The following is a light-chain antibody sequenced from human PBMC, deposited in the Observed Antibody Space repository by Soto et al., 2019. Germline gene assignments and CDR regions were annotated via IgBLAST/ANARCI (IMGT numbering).Light chain of an antibody. Sequence: DIQMTQSPSTLSASVGDRVTITCRASQSINTWLAWYQQKPGKAPKLLIYKASSLGSGVPSRFSCSGSGTEFTLTISSLQPDDFAIYYCQQYNSHSSYTFGQGTKLEIK. V-gene: IGKV1-5*03. J-gene: IGKJ2*01. CDR3: QQYNSHSSYT. CDR2: KAS. CDR1: QSINTW.